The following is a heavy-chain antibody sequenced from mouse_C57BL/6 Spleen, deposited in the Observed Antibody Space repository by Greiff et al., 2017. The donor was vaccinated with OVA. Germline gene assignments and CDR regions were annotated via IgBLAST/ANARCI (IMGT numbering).Heavy chain of an antibody. J-gene: IGHJ2*01. V-gene: IGHV1-15*01. CDR1: GYTFTDYE. CDR3: TRGPYDGNFDY. D-gene: IGHD2-12*01. CDR2: IDPETGGT. Sequence: QVQLQQSGAELVRPGASVTLSCKASGYTFTDYEMHWVKQTPVHGLEWIGAIDPETGGTAYNQKFKGKAILTADKSSSTAYMELRGLTSEDSAVYYCTRGPYDGNFDYWGQGTTLTVSS.